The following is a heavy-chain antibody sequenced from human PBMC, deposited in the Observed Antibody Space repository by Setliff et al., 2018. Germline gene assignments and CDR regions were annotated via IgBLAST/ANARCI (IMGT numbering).Heavy chain of an antibody. CDR1: GYTFNNYF. CDR3: ARGTDYHGSGSYWAKDV. CDR2: FHPYSGHT. V-gene: IGHV1-2*06. D-gene: IGHD3-10*01. J-gene: IGHJ6*04. Sequence: ASVKVSCKASGYTFNNYFLHWVRQAPGQGLEWMGRFHPYSGHTNYAQNFQGRVTMTGDTSITTVYMDLSRLKSDDTAVYYCARGTDYHGSGSYWAKDVWGKGTTVTVSS.